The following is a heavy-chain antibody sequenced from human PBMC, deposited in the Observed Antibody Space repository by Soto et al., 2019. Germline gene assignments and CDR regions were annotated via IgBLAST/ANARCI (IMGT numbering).Heavy chain of an antibody. CDR3: ATQPTVTTPYDDY. CDR2: IRIDRSNI. J-gene: IGHJ4*02. Sequence: GGSLRLSCAASGFTFSGYGMHWVRQAQGKGQEWVANIRIDRSNIYYADSVKGRFTISRDNAKNSLYLQMNSLRAEDTAVYYCATQPTVTTPYDDYWGQGTLVTVSS. V-gene: IGHV3-30*02. CDR1: GFTFSGYG. D-gene: IGHD4-17*01.